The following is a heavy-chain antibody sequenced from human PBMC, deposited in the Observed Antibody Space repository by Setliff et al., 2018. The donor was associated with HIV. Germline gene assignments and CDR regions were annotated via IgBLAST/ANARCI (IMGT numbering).Heavy chain of an antibody. J-gene: IGHJ4*02. CDR1: GFTFSSYA. V-gene: IGHV3-23*01. CDR2: ISGSGDGT. D-gene: IGHD1-7*01. Sequence: GGSLRLSCVVSGFTFSSYAMSWVRQAPGKGLEWVSIISGSGDGTYYADSVKGRFTIFRDNSKNTLYLQMKSLRAEDTDAYYCAKDPSSWELRATYFDYWGQGTLVTVSS. CDR3: AKDPSSWELRATYFDY.